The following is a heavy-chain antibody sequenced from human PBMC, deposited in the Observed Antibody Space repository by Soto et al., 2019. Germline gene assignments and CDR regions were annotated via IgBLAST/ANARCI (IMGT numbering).Heavy chain of an antibody. CDR3: ARGHWRGLY. CDR2: INHSGST. J-gene: IGHJ4*02. Sequence: SETLSLTCAVYGGSFSGYYWSWIRQPPGKGLEWIGEINHSGSTNYNPSLKSRVTISVDTSKNQFSLKLSSVTAADTAMYYCARGHWRGLYWGQGTLVTVSS. V-gene: IGHV4-34*01. CDR1: GGSFSGYY. D-gene: IGHD1-1*01.